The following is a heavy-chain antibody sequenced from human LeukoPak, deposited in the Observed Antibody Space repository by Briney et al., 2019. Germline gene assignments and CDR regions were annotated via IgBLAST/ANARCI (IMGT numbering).Heavy chain of an antibody. CDR3: ARARGYNWNDPSDY. CDR2: IYSDGSAT. CDR1: GFTFSNNW. Sequence: PGGSLRLSCVASGFTFSNNWMHWVRQAPGKGLVWFSRIYSDGSATNYADSVKGRFTISRDNARNSLYLQMNSLRAEDAAVYYCARARGYNWNDPSDYWGQGTLVTVSS. V-gene: IGHV3-74*01. D-gene: IGHD1-1*01. J-gene: IGHJ4*02.